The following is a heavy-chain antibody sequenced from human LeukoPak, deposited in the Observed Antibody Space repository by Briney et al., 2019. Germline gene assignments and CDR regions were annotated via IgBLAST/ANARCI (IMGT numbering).Heavy chain of an antibody. D-gene: IGHD7-27*01. CDR3: ARDRTYPWGALGI. CDR2: VGVGGDL. CDR1: GFTLTSCA. V-gene: IGHV3-23*01. Sequence: PGGSLRLSCVASGFTLTSCAMNWVRQAPGKGPEWVSTVGVGGDLFNSDSVKGRFTISRDTSKNTLILQMHSLRAEDTAMYHCARDRTYPWGALGIWGQGTMVTVSS. J-gene: IGHJ3*02.